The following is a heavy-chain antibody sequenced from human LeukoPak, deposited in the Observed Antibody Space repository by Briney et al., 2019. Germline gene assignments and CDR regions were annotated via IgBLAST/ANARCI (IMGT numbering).Heavy chain of an antibody. CDR2: IYSGGST. D-gene: IGHD7-27*01. V-gene: IGHV3-66*01. Sequence: GGSLRLSCAASGFTVSSNYMSWVRQAPGKGLEWASVIYSGGSTYYADSVKGRFTISRDNSKNTLCLQMNSLRAEDTAVYYCARDTWGSAAAFDIWGQGTMVTVSS. CDR1: GFTVSSNY. J-gene: IGHJ3*02. CDR3: ARDTWGSAAAFDI.